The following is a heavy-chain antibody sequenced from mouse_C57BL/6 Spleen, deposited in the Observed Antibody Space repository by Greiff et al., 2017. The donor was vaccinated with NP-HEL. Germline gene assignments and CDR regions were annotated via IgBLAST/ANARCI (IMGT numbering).Heavy chain of an antibody. Sequence: EVKLVESGGGLVQPGGSLSLSCAASGFTFTDYYMSWVRQPPGKALEWLGFIRNKANGYTTEYSASVKGRFTISRDNSQSILYLQMNALRAEDSATYYCARSYYGSSYGAMDYWGRGTSVTVSS. CDR1: GFTFTDYY. J-gene: IGHJ4*01. CDR3: ARSYYGSSYGAMDY. CDR2: IRNKANGYTT. D-gene: IGHD1-1*01. V-gene: IGHV7-3*01.